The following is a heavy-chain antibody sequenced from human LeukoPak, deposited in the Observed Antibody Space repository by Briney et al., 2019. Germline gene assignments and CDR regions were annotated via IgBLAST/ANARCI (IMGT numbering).Heavy chain of an antibody. CDR1: GFSFGDHA. D-gene: IGHD1/OR15-1a*01. J-gene: IGHJ5*02. V-gene: IGHV3-9*01. CDR2: IGWNGNSV. CDR3: AKAFTTGWHNYDH. Sequence: GGSLRLSCVASGFSFGDHAMHWVRQAPGKGLEWVSGIGWNGNSVGYADSVMGRFTISRDSAKNSLYLQMNSLRPEDTALYYCAKAFTTGWHNYDHWGQGTLVTVSS.